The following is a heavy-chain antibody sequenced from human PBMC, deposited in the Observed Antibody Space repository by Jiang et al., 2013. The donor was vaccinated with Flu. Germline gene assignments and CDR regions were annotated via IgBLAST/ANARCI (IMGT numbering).Heavy chain of an antibody. CDR2: ISVYNGHT. Sequence: GAEVKKPGASVILSCKASGYTFSNYGINWVRQAPGQGLEWMGWISVYNGHTNYAQKLQGRVTMTTDTSTSTAYVELRSLRSDDPAVYYCARDLTEYDSSGYYFYYNGMDVWGKGTTVTVSS. D-gene: IGHD3-22*01. J-gene: IGHJ6*04. CDR3: ARDLTEYDSSGYYFYYNGMDV. V-gene: IGHV1-18*01. CDR1: GYTFSNYG.